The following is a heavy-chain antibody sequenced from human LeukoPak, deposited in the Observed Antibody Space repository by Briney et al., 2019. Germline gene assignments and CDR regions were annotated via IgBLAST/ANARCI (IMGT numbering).Heavy chain of an antibody. CDR2: IHPSGML. J-gene: IGHJ4*02. Sequence: PSQTLSLTCTVSGASFNSDDQYWNWIRQSPGKCLEWLGSIHPSGMLYNNPSLESGVTMSRDTSKNQFSLNLNSVTAADTAVYFCSRGLDSRKLGYWGQGILVTVSS. CDR1: GASFNSDDQY. CDR3: SRGLDSRKLGY. V-gene: IGHV4-31*03. D-gene: IGHD3-22*01.